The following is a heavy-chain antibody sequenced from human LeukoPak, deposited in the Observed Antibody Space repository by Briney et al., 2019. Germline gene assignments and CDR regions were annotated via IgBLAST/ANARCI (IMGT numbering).Heavy chain of an antibody. V-gene: IGHV4-59*01. CDR1: GGSISSYY. CDR2: IYYSGST. CDR3: ARDIVVVVATNSAFDI. Sequence: SETLSLTCTVSGGSISSYYWSWIQQPPGKGLEWIGYIYYSGSTNYNPSLKSRVTISLDTSKNQFSLKLSSVTAADTAVYYCARDIVVVVATNSAFDIWGQGTMVTVSS. D-gene: IGHD2-15*01. J-gene: IGHJ3*02.